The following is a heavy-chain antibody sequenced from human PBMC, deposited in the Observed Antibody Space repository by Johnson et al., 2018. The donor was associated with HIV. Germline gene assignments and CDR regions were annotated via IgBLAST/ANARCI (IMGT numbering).Heavy chain of an antibody. Sequence: VQLVESGGGLVQPGRSLRLSCAASGFTFDDYAMHWVRQAPGKGLEWVSGISWNSGSIGYADSVKGRFTISRDNAKNSLYLQMNSLRAEDTALYYCARALRVVVVAATFDAFDIWGQGTMVTVSS. CDR3: ARALRVVVVAATFDAFDI. D-gene: IGHD2-15*01. CDR1: GFTFDDYA. CDR2: ISWNSGSI. V-gene: IGHV3-9*01. J-gene: IGHJ3*02.